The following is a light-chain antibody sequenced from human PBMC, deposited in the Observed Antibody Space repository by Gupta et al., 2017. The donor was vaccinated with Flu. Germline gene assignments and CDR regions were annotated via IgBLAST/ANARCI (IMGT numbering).Light chain of an antibody. Sequence: QSVLTQPPSVSGAPGQRVTISCTGSSSNIGAGYDVHWYQQLPGTAPKLLIYGNSNRPSGVPDRFSGSKSGTSASLAIXVXQAEDEXDYYCQSYDSSLSGSVFGGGTKLTVL. V-gene: IGLV1-40*01. CDR2: GNS. J-gene: IGLJ3*02. CDR3: QSYDSSLSGSV. CDR1: SSNIGAGYD.